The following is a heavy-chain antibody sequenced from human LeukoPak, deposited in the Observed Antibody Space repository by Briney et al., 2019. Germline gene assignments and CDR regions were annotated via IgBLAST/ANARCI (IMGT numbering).Heavy chain of an antibody. CDR3: AKWADYGSGSRDWVFVY. J-gene: IGHJ4*02. V-gene: IGHV3-23*01. Sequence: GGSLRLSCAASGFTFSSYAMSWVRQAPGRGLEWVSAISGSGGSTYYADSVKGRFTISRDNSKNTLYLQMNSLRAEDTAVYYCAKWADYGSGSRDWVFVYWGQGTLVTVSS. CDR1: GFTFSSYA. D-gene: IGHD3-10*01. CDR2: ISGSGGST.